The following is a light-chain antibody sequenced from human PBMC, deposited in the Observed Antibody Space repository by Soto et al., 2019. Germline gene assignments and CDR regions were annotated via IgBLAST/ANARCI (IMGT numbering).Light chain of an antibody. CDR3: QQYDNYKPLT. J-gene: IGKJ4*01. V-gene: IGKV1-5*01. CDR2: DAS. Sequence: IQMTQSPPTLSASVGDRVTITCRASQSIRSWLAWYQQKPGKAPKLLIFDASSLESGTPSRFSGRRSGTQFTLTINGLQPDDFATYYCQQYDNYKPLTFGGGTKVDIK. CDR1: QSIRSW.